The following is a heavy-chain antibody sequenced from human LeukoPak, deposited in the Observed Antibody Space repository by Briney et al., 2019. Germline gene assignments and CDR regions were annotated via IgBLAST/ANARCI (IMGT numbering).Heavy chain of an antibody. CDR2: IKNAGIDT. Sequence: PGGSLRLSCVGSGFMFSNYYMYWVRQAPGKGLVWVSRIKNAGIDTIYADSVKGRFTVSRDNAKNSLYLQMNSLRAEDTAVYYCARDRGEYSSGWYSAGTHYYGMDVWGQGTTVTVSS. CDR3: ARDRGEYSSGWYSAGTHYYGMDV. D-gene: IGHD6-19*01. CDR1: GFMFSNYY. J-gene: IGHJ6*02. V-gene: IGHV3-74*01.